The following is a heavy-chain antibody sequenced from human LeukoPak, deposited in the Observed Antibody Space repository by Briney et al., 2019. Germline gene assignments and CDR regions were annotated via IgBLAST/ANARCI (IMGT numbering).Heavy chain of an antibody. Sequence: SETLSLTCTVSGYSISSGYYWGWIRQPPGKGLEWIGNINHSGSTFYNPSLKSRLTISVDTSKNQFSLKVSSVTAADTAVYYCARGVTYYYDWDHAFDIWGQGTMVTVSS. CDR2: INHSGST. J-gene: IGHJ3*02. D-gene: IGHD3-22*01. V-gene: IGHV4-38-2*02. CDR3: ARGVTYYYDWDHAFDI. CDR1: GYSISSGYY.